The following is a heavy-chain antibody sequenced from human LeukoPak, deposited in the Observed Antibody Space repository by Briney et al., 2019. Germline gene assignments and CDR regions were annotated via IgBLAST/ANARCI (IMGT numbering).Heavy chain of an antibody. CDR2: IYYSGST. D-gene: IGHD1-14*01. Sequence: NTSETLSLTCTVSGGSISSYYWSWIRQPPGKGLEWIGYIYYSGSTNYNPSLKSRVTVSVDTSKNQFSLKLSSVTAADTAVYYCARDDRNDAPDIWGQGTMVTVSS. J-gene: IGHJ3*02. CDR3: ARDDRNDAPDI. V-gene: IGHV4-59*01. CDR1: GGSISSYY.